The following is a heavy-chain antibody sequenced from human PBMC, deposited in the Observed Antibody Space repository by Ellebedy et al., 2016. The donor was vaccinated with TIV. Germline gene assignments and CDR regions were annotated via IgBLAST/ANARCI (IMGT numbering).Heavy chain of an antibody. D-gene: IGHD4-17*01. J-gene: IGHJ4*02. V-gene: IGHV1-18*01. CDR3: ARVLETTVTFDY. CDR2: ISAYNGNT. CDR1: GYTFTSYG. Sequence: ASVKVSXXASGYTFTSYGISWVRQAPGQGLEWMGWISAYNGNTNYAQKLQGRVTMTTDTSTSTAYMELRSLRSDDTAVYYCARVLETTVTFDYWGQGTLVTVSS.